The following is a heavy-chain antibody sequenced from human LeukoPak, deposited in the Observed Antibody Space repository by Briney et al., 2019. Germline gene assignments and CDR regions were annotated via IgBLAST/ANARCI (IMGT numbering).Heavy chain of an antibody. V-gene: IGHV4-34*01. CDR2: INHSGST. Sequence: SETLSLTCAVYGGSFSGYYWSWIRQPPGKGLEWIGKINHSGSTNYNPSLKSRVTISVDTSKNQFSLKLSSVTAADTAVYYCASKAVPAAMLKHTGWVVWGKGTTVTASS. CDR3: ASKAVPAAMLKHTGWVV. CDR1: GGSFSGYY. D-gene: IGHD2-2*01. J-gene: IGHJ6*04.